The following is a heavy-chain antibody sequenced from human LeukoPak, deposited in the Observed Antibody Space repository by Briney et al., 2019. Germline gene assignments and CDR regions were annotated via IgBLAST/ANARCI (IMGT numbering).Heavy chain of an antibody. CDR2: IYSVGTT. CDR1: GFAFSSYA. CDR3: ARGATGFSFGFDY. V-gene: IGHV3-66*01. D-gene: IGHD1-14*01. Sequence: PGGSLRLSCAASGFAFSSYAMTWVRQAPGKGLEWVSLIYSVGTTFYADSVKGRFTISRDTSKNTLYLQMNSLRAEDTAVYYCARGATGFSFGFDYWGQGTLVTVSS. J-gene: IGHJ4*02.